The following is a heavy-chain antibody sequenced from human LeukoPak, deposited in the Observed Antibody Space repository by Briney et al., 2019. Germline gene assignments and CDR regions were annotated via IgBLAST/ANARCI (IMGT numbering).Heavy chain of an antibody. Sequence: GGSLRLSCAASGLTFSSYWMSWVRQAPGKGLEWVANIKQDGSEKYYVDSVKGRSTISRDNAKNSLYLQMNSLRAEDTAVYYCARDHRKVRGVIDYWGQGTLVTVSS. CDR3: ARDHRKVRGVIDY. CDR2: IKQDGSEK. J-gene: IGHJ4*02. D-gene: IGHD3-10*01. V-gene: IGHV3-7*03. CDR1: GLTFSSYW.